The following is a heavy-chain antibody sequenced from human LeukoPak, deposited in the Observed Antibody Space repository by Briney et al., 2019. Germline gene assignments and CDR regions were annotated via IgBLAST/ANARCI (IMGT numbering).Heavy chain of an antibody. V-gene: IGHV1-8*01. D-gene: IGHD3-10*01. Sequence: ASVKVSCKASGYTFTSYDINWVRQATGQGLEWMGWMNPNSGNTGYAQKFQGRVTMTRNTSISTAYMELSSLRSEDTAVYYCARLQYYYGPSNYYYGMDVWAKGPRSPSP. CDR3: ARLQYYYGPSNYYYGMDV. CDR1: GYTFTSYD. CDR2: MNPNSGNT. J-gene: IGHJ6*02.